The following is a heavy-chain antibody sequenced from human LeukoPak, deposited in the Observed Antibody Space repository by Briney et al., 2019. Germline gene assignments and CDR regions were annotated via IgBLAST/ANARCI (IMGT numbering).Heavy chain of an antibody. CDR1: GGSISSYY. V-gene: IGHV4-59*01. Sequence: SETLSLTCTVSGGSISSYYWSWIRQPPGKGLEWIGYIYYSGSTNYNPSLKSRVTISVDTSKNQFSLKLSPVTAADTAVYYCATGPQFYYYYMDVWGKGTTVTVSS. CDR2: IYYSGST. CDR3: ATGPQFYYYYMDV. J-gene: IGHJ6*03.